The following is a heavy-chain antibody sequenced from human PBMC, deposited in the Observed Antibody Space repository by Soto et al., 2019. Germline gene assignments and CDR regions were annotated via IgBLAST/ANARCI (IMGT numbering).Heavy chain of an antibody. Sequence: ASVKVSCKASGFNFISYGMNWVRRAPGQGLEWMGWISGYNGKTVYAHSVHDRVTMTTDATTSTAYMELRGLRSADTAIYYCASGLRYTSSLDSSFDRWGQGTLVTVSS. V-gene: IGHV1-18*04. CDR3: ASGLRYTSSLDSSFDR. D-gene: IGHD6-6*01. CDR2: ISGYNGKT. J-gene: IGHJ5*02. CDR1: GFNFISYG.